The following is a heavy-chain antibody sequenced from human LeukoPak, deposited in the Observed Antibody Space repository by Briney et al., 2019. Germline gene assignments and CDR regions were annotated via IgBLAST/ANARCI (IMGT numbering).Heavy chain of an antibody. CDR1: GFTFSNHA. CDR3: AKDRYSSATCSPDY. D-gene: IGHD2-2*01. CDR2: ISGGGDST. V-gene: IGHV3-23*01. J-gene: IGHJ4*02. Sequence: GGSLRLSCAASGFTFSNHAMSWVRQAPGKGLECVSTISGGGDSTFYADSVKGHFTIPRDNSKNTLYVQLNSLRAEDTAVYYCAKDRYSSATCSPDYWGQGTLVTVSS.